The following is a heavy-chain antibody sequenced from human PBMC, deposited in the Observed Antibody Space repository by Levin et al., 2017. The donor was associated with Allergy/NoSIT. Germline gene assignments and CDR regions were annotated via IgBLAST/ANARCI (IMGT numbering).Heavy chain of an antibody. D-gene: IGHD6-19*01. CDR3: ARRSEPERQWLPFGQHHDAFDI. CDR2: IYYSGST. CDR1: GGSISSSSYY. V-gene: IGHV4-39*01. J-gene: IGHJ3*02. Sequence: PSETLSLTCTVSGGSISSSSYYWGWIRQPPGKGLEWIGSIYYSGSTYYNPSLKSRVTISVDTSKNQFSLKLSSVTAADTDVYYCARRSEPERQWLPFGQHHDAFDIWGQGTMVTVSS.